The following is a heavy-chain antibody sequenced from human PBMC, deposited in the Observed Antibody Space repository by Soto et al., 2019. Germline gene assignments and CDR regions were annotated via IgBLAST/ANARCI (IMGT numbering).Heavy chain of an antibody. Sequence: SQTLSLTCAISGDSVSSNTASWNWIRQSPSRGLEWLGRTYFRSKWYNDYAVSVKSRIIINPDTSNNQFSLKLTSVTAADTAVYYCARGYYESSDYFVGSPIFDYWGQGSLVTVSS. CDR1: GDSVSSNTAS. D-gene: IGHD3-22*01. J-gene: IGHJ4*02. CDR3: ARGYYESSDYFVGSPIFDY. V-gene: IGHV6-1*01. CDR2: TYFRSKWYN.